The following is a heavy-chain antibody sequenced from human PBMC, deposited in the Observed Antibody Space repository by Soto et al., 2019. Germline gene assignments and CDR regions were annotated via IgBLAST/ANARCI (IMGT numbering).Heavy chain of an antibody. CDR1: GYTFTSYG. Sequence: ASVKVSCKASGYTFTSYGISWVRQAPGRGLEWMGWISAYNGNRNYAQKVQGRVTMTTDTSTNTAYMELRSLRSDDTAVYYCARDQVGATGDYWGQGTLVTVSS. CDR3: ARDQVGATGDY. J-gene: IGHJ4*02. V-gene: IGHV1-18*01. D-gene: IGHD1-26*01. CDR2: ISAYNGNR.